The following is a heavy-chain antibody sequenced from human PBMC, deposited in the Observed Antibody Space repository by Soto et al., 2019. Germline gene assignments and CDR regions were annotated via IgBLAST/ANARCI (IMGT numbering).Heavy chain of an antibody. CDR3: AKASGRSWYNWFDP. J-gene: IGHJ5*02. D-gene: IGHD6-13*01. Sequence: QVQLVQSGAEVKKPGSSVKVSCKASGGNFTSYAISWVRQAPGQGLEFMGGIVPLFGTTNYAHKFLGRVTITADESTSTVYMELSSLTSEDTAVYYCAKASGRSWYNWFDPWGQGTLVTVAT. CDR1: GGNFTSYA. CDR2: IVPLFGTT. V-gene: IGHV1-69*01.